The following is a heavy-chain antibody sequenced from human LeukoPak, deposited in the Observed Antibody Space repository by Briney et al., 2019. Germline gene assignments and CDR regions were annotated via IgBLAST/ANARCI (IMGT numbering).Heavy chain of an antibody. D-gene: IGHD3-10*01. Sequence: GGSLRLSCAASGFTFSSYGTHWVRQAPGKGLEWVAFIRFDGNDEYYADSVKGRFSLSRDNSKNTLYLQMDSLRAEDTALYYXXXXXXXXTYGFRAPYNSFDPWGQGTLVTVSS. CDR2: IRFDGNDE. V-gene: IGHV3-30*02. CDR1: GFTFSSYG. CDR3: XXXXXXXTYGFRAPYNSFDP. J-gene: IGHJ5*02.